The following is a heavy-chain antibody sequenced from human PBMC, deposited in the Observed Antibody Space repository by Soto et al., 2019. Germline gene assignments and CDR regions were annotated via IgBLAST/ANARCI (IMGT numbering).Heavy chain of an antibody. CDR3: ARDPDSSGYYYFDY. J-gene: IGHJ4*02. V-gene: IGHV3-64*01. D-gene: IGHD3-22*01. Sequence: GGSWRLSCAASGVTFSSDPMRWGRQPPGKGLEYVSAISSYGGSTYYANSVKGRFTISRDNSKNTLYLQMGSLRAVDMAVYYCARDPDSSGYYYFDYWGQGT. CDR2: ISSYGGST. CDR1: GVTFSSDP.